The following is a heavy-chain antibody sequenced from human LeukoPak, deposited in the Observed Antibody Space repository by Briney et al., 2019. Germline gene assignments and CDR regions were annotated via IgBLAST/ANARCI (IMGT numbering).Heavy chain of an antibody. CDR2: FDPEDGET. CDR3: ARAPDDYYYYYMDV. V-gene: IGHV1-24*01. J-gene: IGHJ6*03. CDR1: GYTLTELS. Sequence: ASVKVSCXVSGYTLTELSMHWVRQAPGKGLEWMGGFDPEDGETIYAQKFQGRVTITADESTSTAYMELSSLRSEDTAVYYCARAPDDYYYYYMDVWGTGTTVTVSS. D-gene: IGHD1-14*01.